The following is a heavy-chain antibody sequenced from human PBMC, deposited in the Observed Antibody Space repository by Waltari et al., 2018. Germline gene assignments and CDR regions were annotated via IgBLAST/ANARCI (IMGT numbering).Heavy chain of an antibody. CDR3: ARTPRSGSSWYLYYGMDV. J-gene: IGHJ6*02. Sequence: QVQLQESGPGLVKPSQTLSLTCTVSGGSISSGSYYWRWIRQPAGKGLEWIGYIYTSGSTNYNPSLKSRVTISVDTSKNQFSLKLSSVTAADTAVYYCARTPRSGSSWYLYYGMDVWGQGTTVTVSS. CDR2: IYTSGST. D-gene: IGHD6-13*01. CDR1: GGSISSGSYY. V-gene: IGHV4-61*09.